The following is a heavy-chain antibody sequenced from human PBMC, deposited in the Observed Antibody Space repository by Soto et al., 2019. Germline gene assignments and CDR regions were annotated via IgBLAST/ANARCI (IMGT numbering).Heavy chain of an antibody. Sequence: GGSLRLSCAASGFTFSSYAMSWVRQAPGKGLEWVSAISGSGGSTYYADSVKGRFTISRDNSKNTLYLQMNSLRAEDTAVYYCAKGHILRYFDWLSRRALTFDYWGQGTLVTVSS. CDR2: ISGSGGST. CDR1: GFTFSSYA. J-gene: IGHJ4*02. D-gene: IGHD3-9*01. CDR3: AKGHILRYFDWLSRRALTFDY. V-gene: IGHV3-23*01.